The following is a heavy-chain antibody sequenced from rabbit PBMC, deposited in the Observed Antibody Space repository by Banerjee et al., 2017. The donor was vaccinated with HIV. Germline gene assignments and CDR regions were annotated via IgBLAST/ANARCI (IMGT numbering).Heavy chain of an antibody. CDR2: IYTISGST. J-gene: IGHJ3*01. V-gene: IGHV1S43*01. CDR1: GFSFSSGYD. CDR3: ARDLAGVIGWNFGL. Sequence: QEQLEESGGGLVKPGGTLTLTCKASGFSFSSGYDMCWVRQAPGKGLELIVCIYTISGSTWYASWVHGRFIITRNTSLNTVDLKMTSLTAADTATYFCARDLAGVIGWNFGLWGQGTLVTVS. D-gene: IGHD4-1*01.